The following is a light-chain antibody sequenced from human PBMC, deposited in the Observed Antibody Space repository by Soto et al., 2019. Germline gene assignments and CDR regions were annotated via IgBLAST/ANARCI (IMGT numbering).Light chain of an antibody. CDR1: RSDIGSYNY. J-gene: IGLJ1*01. CDR3: ISYTGSSTSYV. CDR2: GVS. V-gene: IGLV2-14*01. Sequence: QSVLTQPASVSGSPGQSITISCSGTRSDIGSYNYVAWYQQFPGKTPKILIYGVSNRPSGVSSRFSGSKSGNTASLTISGLQAEDEADYYCISYTGSSTSYVFGSGTKLTVL.